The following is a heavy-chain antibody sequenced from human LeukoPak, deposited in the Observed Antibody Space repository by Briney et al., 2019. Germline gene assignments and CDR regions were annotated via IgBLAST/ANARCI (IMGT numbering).Heavy chain of an antibody. CDR2: ISSTGDYI. CDR1: GFTFSSYA. J-gene: IGHJ5*02. D-gene: IGHD5-12*01. CDR3: AKVAASSWSDH. Sequence: GGSLRLSCAASGFTFSSYAMTCVRQAPGKGLEWVSSISSTGDYIYYADSVKGRFAISRDNSKNTLYLQLNSLRADDTALYYCAKVAASSWSDHWGQGTQVTVSS. V-gene: IGHV3-23*01.